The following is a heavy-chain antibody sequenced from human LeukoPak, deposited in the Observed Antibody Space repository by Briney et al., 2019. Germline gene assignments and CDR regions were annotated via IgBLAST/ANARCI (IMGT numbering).Heavy chain of an antibody. Sequence: PGGSLRLSCAASGFTFSSYEMNWVRQAPGKGLEWVSYISSSGSTIYYADSVEGRFTISRDNAKNSLYLQMNSLRAEDTAVYYCARAFRDYYDSSGYLDYWGQGTLVTVSS. CDR3: ARAFRDYYDSSGYLDY. D-gene: IGHD3-22*01. J-gene: IGHJ4*02. V-gene: IGHV3-48*03. CDR1: GFTFSSYE. CDR2: ISSSGSTI.